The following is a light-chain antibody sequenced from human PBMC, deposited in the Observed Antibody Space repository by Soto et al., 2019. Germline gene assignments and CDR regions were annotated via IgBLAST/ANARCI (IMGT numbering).Light chain of an antibody. Sequence: QSALTQPASVSGSPGQSITVSCTGTDSDVGGYNYVSWYQHHPGNAPKVMIYDVTYRPSGVSNRFSGSKSGNTASLTISGPEDEDDSYYYCSSYTTTRLGVFGGGTKLTVL. V-gene: IGLV2-14*03. CDR1: DSDVGGYNY. CDR2: DVT. J-gene: IGLJ2*01. CDR3: SSYTTTRLGV.